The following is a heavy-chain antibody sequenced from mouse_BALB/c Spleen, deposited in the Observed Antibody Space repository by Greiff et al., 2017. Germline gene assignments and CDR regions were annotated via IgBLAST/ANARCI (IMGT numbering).Heavy chain of an antibody. J-gene: IGHJ3*01. D-gene: IGHD1-1*01. Sequence: EVKLMESGAELVKPGASVKLSCTASGFNIKDTYMHWVKQRPEQGLEWIGRIDPANGNTKYDPKFQGKATITADTSSNTAYLQLSSLTSEDTAVYYCAYGSSYWFADWGQGTLVTVSA. CDR1: GFNIKDTY. V-gene: IGHV14-3*02. CDR2: IDPANGNT. CDR3: AYGSSYWFAD.